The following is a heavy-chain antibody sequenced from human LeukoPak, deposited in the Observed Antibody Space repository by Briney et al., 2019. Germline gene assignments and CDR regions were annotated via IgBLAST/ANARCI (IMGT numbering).Heavy chain of an antibody. D-gene: IGHD4-23*01. CDR2: IYTSGST. J-gene: IGHJ3*02. V-gene: IGHV4-61*02. Sequence: SETLSLTCTVSGGFISSGSYYWSWIRQPAGEGLEWIGRIYTSGSTNYNPSLKSRVTISVDTSKNQFSLKLSSVTAADTAVYYCAREPRWMKAFDIWGQGTMVTVSS. CDR1: GGFISSGSYY. CDR3: AREPRWMKAFDI.